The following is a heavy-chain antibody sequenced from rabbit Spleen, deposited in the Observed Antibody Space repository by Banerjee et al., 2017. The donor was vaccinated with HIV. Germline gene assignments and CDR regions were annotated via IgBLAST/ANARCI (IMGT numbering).Heavy chain of an antibody. Sequence: QSLEESGGDLVKPGASLTLTCTASGFSFSSSYCMCWVRQAPGKGLEWIACIDAGSSGYTYYASWAKGRFTSSKTSSPTVTLQMTSLTAADTATYFCARGNAGGINNGWPYHGMDLWGPGTLVTVS. D-gene: IGHD4-2*01. V-gene: IGHV1S40*01. CDR2: IDAGSSGYT. J-gene: IGHJ6*01. CDR3: ARGNAGGINNGWPYHGMDL. CDR1: GFSFSSSYC.